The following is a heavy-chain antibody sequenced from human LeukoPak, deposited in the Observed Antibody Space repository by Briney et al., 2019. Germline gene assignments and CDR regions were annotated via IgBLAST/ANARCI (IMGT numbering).Heavy chain of an antibody. CDR1: GYTFTSYG. CDR2: ISTYNGNT. D-gene: IGHD3-3*01. V-gene: IGHV1-18*01. J-gene: IGHJ3*02. CDR3: ARGTWEGYYDFGSGTSGAFDI. Sequence: ASVKVSCKASGYTFTSYGISWVRQAPGQGLEWMGWISTYNGNTNYAHKLQGRVTMTTDTSTSTAYMELRSLRYDDTAVYYCARGTWEGYYDFGSGTSGAFDIWGEGTMVTVSS.